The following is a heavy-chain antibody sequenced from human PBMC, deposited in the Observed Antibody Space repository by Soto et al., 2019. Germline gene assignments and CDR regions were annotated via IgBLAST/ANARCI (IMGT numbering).Heavy chain of an antibody. CDR1: GFTFTYSA. CDR3: ARKLPSITVAN. J-gene: IGHJ4*02. CDR2: ISGSGGST. V-gene: IGHV3-23*01. D-gene: IGHD6-19*01. Sequence: GGSLRLSCAASGFTFTYSAMSWVRQAPGKGLEWVSTISGSGGSTYYADSVKGRFTISRDISKNTVFLQMDSLRGEDTAVYYCARKLPSITVANWGQGTLVTVSS.